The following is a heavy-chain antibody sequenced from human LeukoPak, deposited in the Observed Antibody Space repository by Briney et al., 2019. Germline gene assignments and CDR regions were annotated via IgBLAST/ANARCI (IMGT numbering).Heavy chain of an antibody. D-gene: IGHD4-17*01. V-gene: IGHV1-18*01. CDR2: ISAYNGNT. J-gene: IGHJ4*02. CDR1: VYTFTSYG. CDR3: ARDYGDYVFDY. Sequence: ASVTVSFKASVYTFTSYGISWVRQAPGQGLEWMGWISAYNGNTNYAQKLQGRVTMTTDTSTSTAYMEMRSLRSDDTAVYYCARDYGDYVFDYWGQGTLVTVSS.